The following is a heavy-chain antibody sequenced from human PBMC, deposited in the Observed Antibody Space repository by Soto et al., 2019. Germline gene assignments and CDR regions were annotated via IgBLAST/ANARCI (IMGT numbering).Heavy chain of an antibody. CDR2: IFSNDEK. CDR1: GFPLSDARMG. D-gene: IGHD2-8*02. CDR3: PRIWRSGGAHLWFKP. Sequence: VTLEESGPVLVQPTETLTLTCTVSGFPLSDARMGVSWIRQPPGKAREWLAHIFSNDEKFYSTSLRTRLTSSQDTSSSQVVLTMTNLDPMDTATYVFPRIWRSGGAHLWFKPWGQGSLVTVSS. J-gene: IGHJ5*02. V-gene: IGHV2-26*01.